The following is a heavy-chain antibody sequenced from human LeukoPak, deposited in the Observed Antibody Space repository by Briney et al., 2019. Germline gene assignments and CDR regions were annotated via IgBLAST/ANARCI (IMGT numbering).Heavy chain of an antibody. CDR3: AREHGGNPYFDY. CDR1: GGTFSSYA. V-gene: IGHV1-69*04. CDR2: IIPIFGIA. J-gene: IGHJ4*02. Sequence: SVKVSCKASGGTFSSYAISWVRQAPGQGLEWMGRIIPIFGIADYAQKFQGRVTITADKSTSTAYMELSSLRSEDTAVYYCAREHGGNPYFDYWGQGTLVTVSS. D-gene: IGHD4-23*01.